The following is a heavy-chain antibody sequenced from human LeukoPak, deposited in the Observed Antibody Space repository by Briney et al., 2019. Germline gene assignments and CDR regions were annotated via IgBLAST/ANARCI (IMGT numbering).Heavy chain of an antibody. CDR1: GYSFTSYW. Sequence: GESLRISCKGSGYSFTSYWISWVRQMPGKGLEWMGKIDPSDSYTNYSPSFQGHVTISADKSISTAYLQWSSLRASDTAMYYCARDTSGYSRFDYWGQGTLVTVSS. CDR2: IDPSDSYT. CDR3: ARDTSGYSRFDY. J-gene: IGHJ4*02. V-gene: IGHV5-10-1*01. D-gene: IGHD3-22*01.